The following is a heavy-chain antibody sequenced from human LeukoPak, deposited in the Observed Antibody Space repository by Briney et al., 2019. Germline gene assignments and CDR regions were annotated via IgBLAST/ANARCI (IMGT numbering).Heavy chain of an antibody. D-gene: IGHD6-6*01. Sequence: SETLSLTCTVSGGSISSYYWSWIRQPAGKGLEWIGRIYTSGSTNYNPSLKSRVTMSVDTSKNQFSLKLSSVTAADTAVNYCARWKLGQLAQPGYYYYYYYMDVWGKGTTVTVSS. CDR1: GGSISSYY. J-gene: IGHJ6*03. V-gene: IGHV4-4*07. CDR3: ARWKLGQLAQPGYYYYYYYMDV. CDR2: IYTSGST.